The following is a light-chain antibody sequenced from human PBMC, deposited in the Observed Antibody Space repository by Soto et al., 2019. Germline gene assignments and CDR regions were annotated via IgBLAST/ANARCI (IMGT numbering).Light chain of an antibody. CDR1: QSVSSSY. CDR2: GAS. J-gene: IGKJ4*01. Sequence: EIVLTQSPGTLSLSPGERATLSCRASQSVSSSYLAWYQQKPGQAPRLLIYGASSRAAGIPDRFSGSGSGTDFTLTISRLEPEDFAVYYCQQYGRSPSHTFGGGTKVDIK. CDR3: QQYGRSPSHT. V-gene: IGKV3-20*01.